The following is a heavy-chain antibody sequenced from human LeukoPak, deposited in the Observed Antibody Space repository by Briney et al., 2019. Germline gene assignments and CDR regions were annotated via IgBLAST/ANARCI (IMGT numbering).Heavy chain of an antibody. D-gene: IGHD2-15*01. Sequence: SETLSLTCTVSGGSISNFYWSWIRQPAGKGLEWMGHVYSTGSTNYNPSLNSRVTISVDTSKSQFSLQLSSVTAADTAVYYCARGGWSPPDYWGQGVLVTVSS. CDR2: VYSTGST. CDR1: GGSISNFY. J-gene: IGHJ4*02. CDR3: ARGGWSPPDY. V-gene: IGHV4-4*07.